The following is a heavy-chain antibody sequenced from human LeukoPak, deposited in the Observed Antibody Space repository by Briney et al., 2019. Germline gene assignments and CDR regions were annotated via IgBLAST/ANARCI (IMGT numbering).Heavy chain of an antibody. V-gene: IGHV3-53*01. CDR3: ARGVEPLAANTLAY. J-gene: IGHJ4*02. D-gene: IGHD1-14*01. CDR1: GFTVITND. CDR2: LYSDGNT. Sequence: AGSLRLSCAASGFTVITNDMTWVRQAPGKGLEWVSVLYSDGNTKYADSVQGRFTISRDNSKNTLYLEMNSLSHDDTAVYYCARGVEPLAANTLAYWGQGTLVTVSS.